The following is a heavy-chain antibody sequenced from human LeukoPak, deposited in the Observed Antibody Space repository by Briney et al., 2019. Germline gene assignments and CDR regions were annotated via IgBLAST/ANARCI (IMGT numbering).Heavy chain of an antibody. CDR2: INPNSGGT. CDR3: ARYTSSSSYWYFDL. J-gene: IGHJ2*01. V-gene: IGHV1-2*02. D-gene: IGHD6-13*01. Sequence: ASVKVSCKASGYTFTGYYMHWVRQASGQGLEWMGWINPNSGGTNYAQKFQGRVTMTRDTSISTAYMELSRLRSDDTAVYYCARYTSSSSYWYFDLWGRGTLVTVSS. CDR1: GYTFTGYY.